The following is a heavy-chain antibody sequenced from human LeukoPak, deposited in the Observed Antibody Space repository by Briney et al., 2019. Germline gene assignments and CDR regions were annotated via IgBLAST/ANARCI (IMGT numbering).Heavy chain of an antibody. V-gene: IGHV4-59*08. CDR3: ARHYYDRSDSYSFDY. Sequence: MTSETLSLTCTVSGGSISGYYWSWIRQPPGKGLEWIGYLYSSGSTNYNPSLKSRVTISLDTSENQFSLRLGSVTAADTAVYYCARHYYDRSDSYSFDYWGQGTLVTVSS. CDR2: LYSSGST. D-gene: IGHD3-22*01. J-gene: IGHJ4*02. CDR1: GGSISGYY.